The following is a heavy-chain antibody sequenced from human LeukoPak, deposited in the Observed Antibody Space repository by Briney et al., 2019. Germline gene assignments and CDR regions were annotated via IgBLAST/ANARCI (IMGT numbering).Heavy chain of an antibody. CDR3: AKSDGGIAAAGTLDY. V-gene: IGHV3-30*18. CDR1: GFTFGRYG. CDR2: ISYDESNK. D-gene: IGHD6-13*01. Sequence: GGSLRLSCAASGFTFGRYGMHWVRQAPGKGLEWVAVISYDESNKYYADSVKGRFTVSRDNSKNTLFLQMNSLRSEDTAVYYCAKSDGGIAAAGTLDYWGQGALVTVSS. J-gene: IGHJ4*02.